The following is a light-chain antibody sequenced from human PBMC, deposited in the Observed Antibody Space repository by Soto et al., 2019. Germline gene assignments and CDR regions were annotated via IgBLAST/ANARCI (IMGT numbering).Light chain of an antibody. J-gene: IGKJ1*01. CDR2: TAS. V-gene: IGKV1-5*03. Sequence: VGDRVTITCRASQSVSSWLAWYQQKPGKAPNLLIYTASSLESGVPSRFSGSGSGTEFTLTISSLQPDDFATYYCQQYNSAWTFGQGPKVDI. CDR1: QSVSSW. CDR3: QQYNSAWT.